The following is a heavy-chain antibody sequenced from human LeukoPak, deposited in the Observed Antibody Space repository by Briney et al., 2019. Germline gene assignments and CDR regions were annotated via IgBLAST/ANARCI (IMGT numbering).Heavy chain of an antibody. CDR1: GFTFRSFA. CDR3: ARDDTVTAHFDY. V-gene: IGHV3-23*01. D-gene: IGHD4-11*01. J-gene: IGHJ4*02. Sequence: GGSLRLSCAASGFTFRSFAVTWVRQAPGKGLEWVSVISGSGDSTYYADSVKGRFTISRDDAKNSLYLQMNSLRADDTAVYYCARDDTVTAHFDYWGQGTLVTVSS. CDR2: ISGSGDST.